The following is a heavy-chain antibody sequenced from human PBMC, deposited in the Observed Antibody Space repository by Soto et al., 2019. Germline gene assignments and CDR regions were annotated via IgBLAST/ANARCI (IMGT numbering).Heavy chain of an antibody. D-gene: IGHD3-9*01. J-gene: IGHJ6*02. Sequence: SETLSLTCAVYGGSFSGYYWSWIRQPPGKGLEWIGEINHSGSTNYNPSLKSRVTISVDTSKNQFSLKLSSVTAADTAVYYCAGGVLRYFAYSIKAPYYYSGMDVWGQGTTVTVS. CDR3: AGGVLRYFAYSIKAPYYYSGMDV. CDR1: GGSFSGYY. CDR2: INHSGST. V-gene: IGHV4-34*01.